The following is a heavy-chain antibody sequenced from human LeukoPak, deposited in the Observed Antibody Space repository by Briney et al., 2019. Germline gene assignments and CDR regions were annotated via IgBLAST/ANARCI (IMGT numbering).Heavy chain of an antibody. Sequence: GGSLRLSCAASGFTFDDYAMRWVRQAPGKGLEWVSGISWNGGSIGYADSVKGRFTISRDNAKNSLYLQMNSLRAEDTALYYCAKGGLPAEYSSSSEGYYFDYWGQGTLVTVSS. CDR2: ISWNGGSI. CDR3: AKGGLPAEYSSSSEGYYFDY. J-gene: IGHJ4*02. V-gene: IGHV3-9*01. D-gene: IGHD6-6*01. CDR1: GFTFDDYA.